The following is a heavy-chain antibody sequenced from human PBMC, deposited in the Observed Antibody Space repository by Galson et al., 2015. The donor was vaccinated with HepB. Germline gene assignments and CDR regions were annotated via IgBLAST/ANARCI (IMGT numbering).Heavy chain of an antibody. J-gene: IGHJ6*02. V-gene: IGHV1-2*04. D-gene: IGHD3-10*01. CDR1: GYTFTGYY. CDR3: AREGKGAHTNYYGMDV. Sequence: SVKVSCKASGYTFTGYYMHWVRQAPGQGLEWMGWINPNSGGTNYAQKFQGWVTMTRDTSISTAYMELSRLRSDDTAVYYCAREGKGAHTNYYGMDVWGQGTTVTVSS. CDR2: INPNSGGT.